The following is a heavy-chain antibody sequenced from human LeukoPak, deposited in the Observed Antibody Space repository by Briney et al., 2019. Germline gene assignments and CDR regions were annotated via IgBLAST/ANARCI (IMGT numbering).Heavy chain of an antibody. V-gene: IGHV1-69*13. D-gene: IGHD2-2*01. CDR3: ATAPKDIVVVPAAVNEYYGMDV. CDR1: GGTFSSYA. Sequence: SVKVSCKASGGTFSSYAISWVRQAPGQGLEWMGGIIPIFGTANYAQKFQGRVTITADESTSTAYMELSSLRSEDTAVYYCATAPKDIVVVPAAVNEYYGMDVWGKGTTVTVSS. J-gene: IGHJ6*04. CDR2: IIPIFGTA.